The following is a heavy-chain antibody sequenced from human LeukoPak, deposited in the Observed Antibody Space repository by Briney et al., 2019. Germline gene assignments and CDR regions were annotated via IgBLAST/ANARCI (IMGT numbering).Heavy chain of an antibody. CDR2: VWSDGTRE. CDR1: GFIFSRYA. Sequence: GGSLSLSCAASGFIFSRYAMHWVRQAPGTGLEWEAVVWSDGTREYYIDSVKGRFTISRDNSKNTLYLQMNSLRAEDTAVYSCARGVAENGNPNYFDPWGRGTLVTVSS. J-gene: IGHJ5*02. V-gene: IGHV3-33*01. CDR3: ARGVAENGNPNYFDP. D-gene: IGHD6-13*01.